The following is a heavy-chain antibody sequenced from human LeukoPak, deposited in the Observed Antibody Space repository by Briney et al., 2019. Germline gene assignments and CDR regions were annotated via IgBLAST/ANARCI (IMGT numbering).Heavy chain of an antibody. Sequence: SETLSLTCTVSGGSISSYYWSWIRQPPGKGLEWIGYIYYSGSTNFNPSLKSRVTISVDTSKNQFSLKLSSVTAADTAVYYCARHGGYSYGYIYWGQGTMVTVSS. V-gene: IGHV4-59*08. J-gene: IGHJ3*01. D-gene: IGHD5-18*01. CDR1: GGSISSYY. CDR2: IYYSGST. CDR3: ARHGGYSYGYIY.